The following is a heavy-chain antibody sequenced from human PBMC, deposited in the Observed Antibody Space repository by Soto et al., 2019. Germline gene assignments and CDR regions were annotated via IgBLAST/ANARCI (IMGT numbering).Heavy chain of an antibody. V-gene: IGHV1-2*04. Sequence: ASVKVSCKASGYTFTGYYMHWVRQAPGQGLEWMGWINPNSGGTNYAQKFQGWVTMTRDTSISTAYMELGRLRSDDTAGYYCARGDYYDSSGYQIDYWGQGTLVTVSS. D-gene: IGHD3-22*01. CDR2: INPNSGGT. J-gene: IGHJ4*02. CDR3: ARGDYYDSSGYQIDY. CDR1: GYTFTGYY.